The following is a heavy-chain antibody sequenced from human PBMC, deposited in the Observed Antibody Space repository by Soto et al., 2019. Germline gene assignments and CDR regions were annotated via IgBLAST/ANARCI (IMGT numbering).Heavy chain of an antibody. CDR1: GGSINNCC. CDR3: ARGERLGLDY. CDR2: ISYSGGA. D-gene: IGHD3-9*01. J-gene: IGHJ4*02. Sequence: ETLCLTWIVSGGSINNCCWSWIRQPPGKGLEWIGYISYSGGANYNPSLNSRVTISLDTSKNQFSLMLSSVTAADTAVYYCARGERLGLDYWGQGTLVTV. V-gene: IGHV4-59*01.